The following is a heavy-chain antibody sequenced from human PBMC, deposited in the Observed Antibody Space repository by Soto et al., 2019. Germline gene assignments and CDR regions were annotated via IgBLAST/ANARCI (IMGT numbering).Heavy chain of an antibody. V-gene: IGHV5-51*04. CDR1: GYSFSNSW. CDR3: ARAGIGEYYGMNV. D-gene: IGHD2-21*01. CDR2: ISPRDSHA. J-gene: IGHJ6*02. Sequence: GESLKISCRGSGYSFSNSWIGWMRPMPGKGLELMGIISPRDSHARYVPSFKGQVTIPTDEPISTAYLQWSSLQAXDPAMYYCARAGIGEYYGMNVCGQVTKVTGSS.